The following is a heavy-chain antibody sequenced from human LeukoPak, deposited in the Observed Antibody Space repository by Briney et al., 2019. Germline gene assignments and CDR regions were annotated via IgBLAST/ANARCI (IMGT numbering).Heavy chain of an antibody. CDR3: VRHGGSHSLDY. J-gene: IGHJ4*02. D-gene: IGHD1-26*01. CDR2: IIDNGNT. Sequence: SETLSLTCTVSGVSISSYYWSWIRQPPGKELEWIGYIIDNGNTNYNPSLKSRVTISVDTSKNQFSLKLSSVTAADTSVYYCVRHGGSHSLDYWGQGTLVTVSS. V-gene: IGHV4-59*08. CDR1: GVSISSYY.